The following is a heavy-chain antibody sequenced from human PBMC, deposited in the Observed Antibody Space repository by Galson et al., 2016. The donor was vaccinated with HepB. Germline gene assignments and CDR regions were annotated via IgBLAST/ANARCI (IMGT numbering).Heavy chain of an antibody. CDR2: ITDSGDVT. V-gene: IGHV3-23*01. CDR1: GFTFSTYA. Sequence: SLRLSCAASGFTFSTYAMTWVRQAPGKGLEWVSVITDSGDVTHHADSVKGRFIMSRDNSKNTVYLQMNNLRDEDTAIYFCARGTKRFCSGSNCYPLDHWGQGTLVTVSS. CDR3: ARGTKRFCSGSNCYPLDH. J-gene: IGHJ4*02. D-gene: IGHD2-15*01.